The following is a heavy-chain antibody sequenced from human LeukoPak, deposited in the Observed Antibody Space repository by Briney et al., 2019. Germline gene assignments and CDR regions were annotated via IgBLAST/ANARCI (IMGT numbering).Heavy chain of an antibody. CDR2: ISYDGSNK. J-gene: IGHJ4*02. CDR3: TRGEAQWLVRCYFDY. Sequence: GGSLRLSCAASGFTFSSYAMHWVRQAPGQGLEWVAVISYDGSNKYYADSVKGRFTISRDNSRNTLYLQMNSLRAEDTAVYYCTRGEAQWLVRCYFDYWGQGTLVTVSS. CDR1: GFTFSSYA. D-gene: IGHD6-19*01. V-gene: IGHV3-30-3*01.